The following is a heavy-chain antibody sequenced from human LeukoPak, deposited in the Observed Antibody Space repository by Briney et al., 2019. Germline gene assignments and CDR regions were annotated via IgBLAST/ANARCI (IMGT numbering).Heavy chain of an antibody. CDR2: ISSSSSYI. Sequence: GGSLRLSCAASGFTFSSYSVNWVSQALGKGLEWVSSISSSSSYIYYADSVKGRFTISRDNAKNSLYLQMNSLRAEDTAVYYCARDRIAVAGTAFDIWGQGSMVTVSS. V-gene: IGHV3-21*01. CDR3: ARDRIAVAGTAFDI. J-gene: IGHJ3*02. CDR1: GFTFSSYS. D-gene: IGHD6-19*01.